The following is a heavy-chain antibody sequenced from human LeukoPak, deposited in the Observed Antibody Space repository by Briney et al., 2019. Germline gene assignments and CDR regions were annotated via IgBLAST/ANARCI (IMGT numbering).Heavy chain of an antibody. V-gene: IGHV5-51*01. CDR3: ARCIAAGGSRWTDF. D-gene: IGHD6-13*01. CDR1: GYSFPTYW. CDR2: IYPGDSDT. Sequence: GESLKISCRGSGYSFPTYWISWVRQMPGKGLEWMGIIYPGDSDTRYSPSFQGQVTISADKSISTAYLQWSSLKASDTAMYYCARCIAAGGSRWTDFWGQGTLVTVSS. J-gene: IGHJ4*02.